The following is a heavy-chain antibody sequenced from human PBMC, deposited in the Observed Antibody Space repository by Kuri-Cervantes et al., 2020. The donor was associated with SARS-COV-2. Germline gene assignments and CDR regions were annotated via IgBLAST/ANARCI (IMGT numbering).Heavy chain of an antibody. CDR1: GYTFTSYY. CDR3: ARGVSHIAAAGLYYFDY. CDR2: INPSGGST. V-gene: IGHV1-46*01. D-gene: IGHD6-13*01. Sequence: ASVKVFCKASGYTFTSYYMHWVRQAPGQGLEWMGIINPSGGSTSYAQKFQGRVTMTRDTSTSTVYMELSSLRSEDTAVYYCARGVSHIAAAGLYYFDYWGQGTLVTVSS. J-gene: IGHJ4*02.